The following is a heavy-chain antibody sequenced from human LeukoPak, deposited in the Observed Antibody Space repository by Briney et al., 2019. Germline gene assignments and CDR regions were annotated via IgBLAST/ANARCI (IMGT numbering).Heavy chain of an antibody. CDR2: INPSRDST. V-gene: IGHV1-46*01. CDR3: ARDLSYGDGPPDY. J-gene: IGHJ4*02. Sequence: ASVKVSCKASGYTFTNFYMHWVRQAPGQGLEWMGIINPSRDSTTYAQKFQGRVTMTRDTSTSTVYMELSSLRSEDTAVYYCARDLSYGDGPPDYWGQGALVTVSS. D-gene: IGHD5-18*01. CDR1: GYTFTNFY.